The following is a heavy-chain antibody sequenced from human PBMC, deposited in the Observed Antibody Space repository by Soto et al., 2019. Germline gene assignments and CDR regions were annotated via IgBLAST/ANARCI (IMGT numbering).Heavy chain of an antibody. J-gene: IGHJ4*01. V-gene: IGHV1-58*01. CDR2: IVVGDDYT. Sequence: SVKVSCKASGFTLSSFAVQWVRQARGQRLEWLGWIVVGDDYTKYAQNFQERVTITRDKSTNTAYMELSSLRSEDTAVYYCAAGYYFDYWGQGSLVTVSS. CDR1: GFTLSSFA. CDR3: AAGYYFDY.